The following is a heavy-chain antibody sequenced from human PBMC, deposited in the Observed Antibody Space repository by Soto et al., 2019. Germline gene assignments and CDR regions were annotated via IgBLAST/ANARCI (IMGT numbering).Heavy chain of an antibody. CDR2: IIPIFGTA. CDR3: ARSRRGYSSTSGAFDI. Sequence: SVKVSCKASGCTFSSYAISRVRQAPGQGLEWMGGIIPIFGTANYAQKFQGRVTITADESTSTAYIELSSLRSEDTAVYYCARSRRGYSSTSGAFDIWGQVTLVAVSS. CDR1: GCTFSSYA. V-gene: IGHV1-69*13. D-gene: IGHD6-13*01. J-gene: IGHJ3*02.